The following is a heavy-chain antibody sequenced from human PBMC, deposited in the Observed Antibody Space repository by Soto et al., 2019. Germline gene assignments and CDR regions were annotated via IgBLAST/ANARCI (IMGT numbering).Heavy chain of an antibody. V-gene: IGHV4-31*03. CDR3: ARQTTIITPRGVVITYWCPFDP. CDR1: GDSITSGGYY. J-gene: IGHJ5*02. D-gene: IGHD3-10*01. CDR2: VYHSGRT. Sequence: QVQLQVSGPGLVKPSQTLSLTCNVSGDSITSGGYYWSWIRQQPGKGLEWIGYVYHSGRTYYNPSLRYRMSSSLDTAKNQFSLTLSSVTVAFTAVYYCARQTTIITPRGVVITYWCPFDPWGQGTLVTVSS.